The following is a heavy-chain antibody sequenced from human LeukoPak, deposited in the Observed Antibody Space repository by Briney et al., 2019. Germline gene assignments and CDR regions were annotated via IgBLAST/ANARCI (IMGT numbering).Heavy chain of an antibody. CDR2: ISYDGSNK. D-gene: IGHD1-26*01. CDR3: VKDGGGSSHYYYYGMDV. CDR1: GFTFSSYG. J-gene: IGHJ6*02. Sequence: GGSLRLSCAASGFTFSSYGMHWVRQAPGKGLEWVAVISYDGSNKYYADSVKGRFTISRDNSKNTLYLQMNSLRAEDTAVYYCVKDGGGSSHYYYYGMDVWGQGTTVTVSS. V-gene: IGHV3-30*18.